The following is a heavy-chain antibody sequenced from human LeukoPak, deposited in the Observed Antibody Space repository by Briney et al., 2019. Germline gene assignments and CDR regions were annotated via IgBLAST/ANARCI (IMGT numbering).Heavy chain of an antibody. V-gene: IGHV3-11*01. D-gene: IGHD6-13*01. CDR3: ARGGEYSSSWYGNLNY. CDR1: GFTFSDYY. CDR2: ISSSGSTI. Sequence: GGSLRLSCAASGFTFSDYYMSWIRHAPGKGLEWVSYISSSGSTIYYADSVKGRFTISRDNAKNSLYLQMNSLRAEDTAVYYCARGGEYSSSWYGNLNYWGQGTLVTVSS. J-gene: IGHJ4*02.